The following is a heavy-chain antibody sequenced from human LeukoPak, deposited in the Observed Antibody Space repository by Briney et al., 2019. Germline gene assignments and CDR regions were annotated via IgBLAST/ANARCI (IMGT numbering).Heavy chain of an antibody. CDR1: GGSFSGYY. D-gene: IGHD3-22*01. Sequence: SETLSLTCAVYGGSFSGYYWSWIRQPPGKGLEWIGEINHSGSTNYNPSLKSRVTISVDTSKNQFSLKLSSVTAADTAVYYCARGLHYDSSGYYWGKGSFDYWGQGTLVTVSS. CDR3: ARGLHYDSSGYYWGKGSFDY. V-gene: IGHV4-34*01. CDR2: INHSGST. J-gene: IGHJ4*02.